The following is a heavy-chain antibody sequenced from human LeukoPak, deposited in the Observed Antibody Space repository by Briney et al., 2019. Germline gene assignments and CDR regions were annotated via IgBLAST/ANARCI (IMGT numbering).Heavy chain of an antibody. CDR3: AKDKGGSYYPAYFDY. CDR1: GFTFSSYA. D-gene: IGHD1-26*01. Sequence: QPGGSLRLSCAASGFTFSSYAMSWVRQAPGKGLEWVSAISGSGGSTYYADSVKGRFTISRDNSKNTLYLQMNSLRAEDTAVYYSAKDKGGSYYPAYFDYWGQGTLVTVSS. J-gene: IGHJ4*02. CDR2: ISGSGGST. V-gene: IGHV3-23*01.